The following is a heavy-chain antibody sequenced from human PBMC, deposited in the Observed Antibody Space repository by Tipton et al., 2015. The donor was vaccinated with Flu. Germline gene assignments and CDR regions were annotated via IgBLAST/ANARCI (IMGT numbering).Heavy chain of an antibody. D-gene: IGHD4-11*01. CDR3: ARRDYSNYVSEPKNWFDP. CDR1: GGSISSHY. J-gene: IGHJ5*02. CDR2: IHRTGST. V-gene: IGHV4-59*08. Sequence: GLVKPSETLSLTCTVTGGSISSHYWGWIRQPPGKGMEWIGNIHRTGSTYFNPSLTGRVTISVDTSKNQFSLRLTSVTAADAAVYYCARRDYSNYVSEPKNWFDPWGRGTLVTVSS.